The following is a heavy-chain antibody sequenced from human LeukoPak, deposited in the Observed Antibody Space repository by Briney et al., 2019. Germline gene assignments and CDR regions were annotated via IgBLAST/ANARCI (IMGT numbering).Heavy chain of an antibody. D-gene: IGHD1-1*01. CDR2: ISGSGGST. CDR3: AKQFLGYKELDI. Sequence: PGGSLRLSCAASGFTFSSYAMSWVRQAPGKGLGWVSAISGSGGSTYYADSVKGRFTISRDNSKNTLYQQMNSLRAEDTAVYYCAKQFLGYKELDIWGQGTMVTVSS. J-gene: IGHJ3*02. V-gene: IGHV3-23*01. CDR1: GFTFSSYA.